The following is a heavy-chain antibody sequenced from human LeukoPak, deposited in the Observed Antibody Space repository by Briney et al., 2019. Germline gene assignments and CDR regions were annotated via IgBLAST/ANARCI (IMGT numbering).Heavy chain of an antibody. CDR2: IYHSGST. J-gene: IGHJ4*02. V-gene: IGHV4-30-2*01. Sequence: SETLSLTCAVSGGSISSGGYSWSWIRQPPGKGLEWIGYIYHSGSTYYNPSLKSRVTISVDRSKNQFSLKLSPVTAADTAVYYCARNSYGTPRSPYYFDYWGQGTLVTVSS. CDR3: ARNSYGTPRSPYYFDY. D-gene: IGHD5-18*01. CDR1: GGSISSGGYS.